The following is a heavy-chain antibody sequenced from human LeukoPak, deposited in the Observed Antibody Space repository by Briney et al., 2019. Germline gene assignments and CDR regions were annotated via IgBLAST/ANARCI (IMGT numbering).Heavy chain of an antibody. CDR1: GGSISGCY. J-gene: IGHJ4*02. D-gene: IGHD5-18*01. V-gene: IGHV4-4*07. CDR3: ARAYSPSV. CDR2: IYATGST. Sequence: SETLSLTCTVSGGSISGCYGSWIRQPAGKGLEWIGRIYATGSTNYSPSLRTPVTMSVDTSKNQFSLKLSSVTAADTAVYYCARAYSPSVWGQGTLVTVSS.